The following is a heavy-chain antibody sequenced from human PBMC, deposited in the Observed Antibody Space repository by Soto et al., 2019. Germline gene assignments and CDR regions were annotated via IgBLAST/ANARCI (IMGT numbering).Heavy chain of an antibody. Sequence: SLRLSWAASGFTFRSYSINLVRQAPGKGLEWISYINSRSSVIRYADSVQGRFIISRDNAKNSLYLQMNSLKDEDSAVYYCVRDLNWGFDYWGLGALVTVSS. V-gene: IGHV3-48*02. J-gene: IGHJ4*02. CDR3: VRDLNWGFDY. D-gene: IGHD7-27*01. CDR1: GFTFRSYS. CDR2: INSRSSVI.